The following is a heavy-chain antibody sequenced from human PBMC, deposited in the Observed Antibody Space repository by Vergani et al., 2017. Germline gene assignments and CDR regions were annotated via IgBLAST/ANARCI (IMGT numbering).Heavy chain of an antibody. Sequence: QVQLVQSGAEVKKPGSSVKASCKASGGTFSSYAISWVRQAPGQGLEWMGGIIPIFGTANYAQKFQGRVTITADESTSTAYMELSSLRAEDTAVYYCARDDCSGGSCYEDGYWGQGTLVTVSS. CDR1: GGTFSSYA. V-gene: IGHV1-69*12. CDR2: IIPIFGTA. D-gene: IGHD2-15*01. J-gene: IGHJ4*02. CDR3: ARDDCSGGSCYEDGY.